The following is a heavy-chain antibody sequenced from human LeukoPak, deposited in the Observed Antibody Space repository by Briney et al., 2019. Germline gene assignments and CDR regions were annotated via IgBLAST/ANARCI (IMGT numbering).Heavy chain of an antibody. CDR2: ISGSGGST. CDR1: GFTFSNYW. Sequence: GGSLRLSCIASGFTFSNYWMNWVRQAPGKGLEWVSAISGSGGSTYYADSVKGRFTISRDNSKNTLYLQMNSLRAEDTAVYYCAKFRVATIDYFDYWGQGTLVTVSS. J-gene: IGHJ4*02. CDR3: AKFRVATIDYFDY. D-gene: IGHD5-12*01. V-gene: IGHV3-23*01.